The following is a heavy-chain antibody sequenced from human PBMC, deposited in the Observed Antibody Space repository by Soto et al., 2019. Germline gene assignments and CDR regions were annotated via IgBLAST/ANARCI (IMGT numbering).Heavy chain of an antibody. CDR1: GGSISSSNW. J-gene: IGHJ4*02. D-gene: IGHD6-13*01. CDR3: ASANGAAAGPSYFDY. V-gene: IGHV4-4*02. CDR2: IYHSGST. Sequence: SETLSLTCAVSGGSISSSNWWSWVRQPPGKGLEWIGEIYHSGSTNYNPSLKSRVTTSVDKSKNQFSLKLSSVTAADTAVYYCASANGAAAGPSYFDYWGQGTLVTVSS.